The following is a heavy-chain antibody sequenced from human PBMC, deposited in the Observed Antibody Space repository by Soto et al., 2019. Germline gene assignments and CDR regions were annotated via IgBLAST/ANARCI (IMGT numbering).Heavy chain of an antibody. CDR2: ISSSSSYI. V-gene: IGHV3-21*01. CDR3: AREGGSYFLNWFDP. J-gene: IGHJ5*02. D-gene: IGHD1-26*01. Sequence: EVQLVESGGGLVKPVGSLRLSCAASGFTFSSYSMNWVRQAPGKGLEWVSSISSSSSYIYYADSVKGRFTISRDNAKNSLYLQMNSLRAEDTAVYYCAREGGSYFLNWFDPWGQGTLVTVSS. CDR1: GFTFSSYS.